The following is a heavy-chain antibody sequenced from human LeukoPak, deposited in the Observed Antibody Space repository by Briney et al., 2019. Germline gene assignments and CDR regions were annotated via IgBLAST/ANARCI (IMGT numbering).Heavy chain of an antibody. Sequence: GGSLRLSCAASGFTFSSYWMHWVRQAPGKGLVWVSRINSDGSGTTYADSVKGRFTISRDNAKNTLFLQMNSLRAEDTAVYYCTRGTGGTRMDVWGQGTTVTVSS. J-gene: IGHJ6*02. CDR1: GFTFSSYW. CDR2: INSDGSGT. CDR3: TRGTGGTRMDV. V-gene: IGHV3-74*01. D-gene: IGHD2-8*02.